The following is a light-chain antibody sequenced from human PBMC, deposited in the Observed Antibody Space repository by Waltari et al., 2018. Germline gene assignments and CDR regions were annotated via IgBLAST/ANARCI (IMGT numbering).Light chain of an antibody. CDR1: SSDVGGYNY. CDR2: DVS. V-gene: IGLV2-11*01. Sequence: QSALTQPRSVSGSPGQSVTISCTGTSSDVGGYNYVPWYQQHPGKAPKLMIYDVSKRPSGGPDRFSGSKSGNTASLTISGLQAEDEADYYCCSYAGSYTPHVVFGGGTKLTVL. CDR3: CSYAGSYTPHVV. J-gene: IGLJ2*01.